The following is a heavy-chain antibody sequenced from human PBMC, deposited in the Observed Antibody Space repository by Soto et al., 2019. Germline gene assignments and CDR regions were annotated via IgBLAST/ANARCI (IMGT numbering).Heavy chain of an antibody. V-gene: IGHV1-69*13. CDR2: IIPIFGTA. Sequence: SVKVSCKASGGTFSSYAISWVLQAPGQGLEWMGGIIPIFGTANYAQKFQGRVTITADESTSTAYMELSSLRSEDTAVYYCARNTAYDSSGYRYGKYVWTQGTTVTVSS. D-gene: IGHD3-22*01. CDR1: GGTFSSYA. J-gene: IGHJ6*02. CDR3: ARNTAYDSSGYRYGKYV.